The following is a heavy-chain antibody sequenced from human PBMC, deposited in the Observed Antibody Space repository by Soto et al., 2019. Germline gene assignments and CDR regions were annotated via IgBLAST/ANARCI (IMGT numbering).Heavy chain of an antibody. CDR3: ARDHGGSTWFVGTSSSFGVDV. V-gene: IGHV1-18*01. Sequence: ASVKVSCKASGYTFTSYGISWVRQAPGQGLEWMGWISACNGNTNYAQKLQGRVTMTTDTSTSTAYMELRSLRSDDTAVYYCARDHGGSTWFVGTSSSFGVDVWGQGTTVTFSS. J-gene: IGHJ6*02. D-gene: IGHD6-13*01. CDR1: GYTFTSYG. CDR2: ISACNGNT.